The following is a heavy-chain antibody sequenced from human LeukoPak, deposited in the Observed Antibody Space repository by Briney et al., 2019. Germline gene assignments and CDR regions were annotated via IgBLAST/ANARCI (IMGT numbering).Heavy chain of an antibody. J-gene: IGHJ3*02. CDR3: ARYCSSTSCYAFDI. CDR1: GGSISSGSYY. V-gene: IGHV4-61*02. Sequence: SETLSLTCTVSGGSISSGSYYWSWIRQPAGKGLEWIGRIYTSGSTNYNPSLKSRVTISADTSKNQFSLKLSSVTAADTAVYYCARYCSSTSCYAFDIWGQGTMVTVSS. D-gene: IGHD2-2*01. CDR2: IYTSGST.